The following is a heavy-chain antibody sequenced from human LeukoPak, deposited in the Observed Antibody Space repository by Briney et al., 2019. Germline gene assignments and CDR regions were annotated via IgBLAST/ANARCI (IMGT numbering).Heavy chain of an antibody. CDR3: AKVSGYDWESFYDY. Sequence: SETLSLTCTVSGYSISSGYYWGWIRQPPGKGLEWIGSLYYSGSTYYNPSLKSRVTISVDTSKNQFSLKLSSVTAADTAVYYCAKVSGYDWESFYDYWGQGTLVTVSS. J-gene: IGHJ4*02. CDR1: GYSISSGYY. CDR2: LYYSGST. D-gene: IGHD5-12*01. V-gene: IGHV4-38-2*02.